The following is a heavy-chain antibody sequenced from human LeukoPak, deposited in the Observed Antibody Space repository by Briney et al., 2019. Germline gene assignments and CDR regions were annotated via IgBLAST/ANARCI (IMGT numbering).Heavy chain of an antibody. D-gene: IGHD4-17*01. CDR2: INSDGSST. J-gene: IGHJ6*02. CDR3: ARDYGDFYYYYYGMDV. CDR1: GGSFSGYY. V-gene: IGHV3-74*01. Sequence: ETLSLTCAVYGGSFSGYYWSWIRQPPGKGLVWVSRINSDGSSTSYADSVKGRFTISRDNAKNTLYLQMNSLRAEDTAVYYCARDYGDFYYYYYGMDVWGQGTTVTVSS.